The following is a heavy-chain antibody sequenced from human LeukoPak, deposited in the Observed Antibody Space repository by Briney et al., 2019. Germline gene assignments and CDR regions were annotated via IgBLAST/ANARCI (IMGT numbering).Heavy chain of an antibody. J-gene: IGHJ3*02. D-gene: IGHD3/OR15-3a*01. V-gene: IGHV3-30*09. Sequence: PGGSLRLSCTASGFSFSSYALHWVRQIPGKGLEWVALISFDGTNKKYGDSVKGRYAISRDNSKDTLFLQMNSLRPEDTAVYFCARGGLAHAFDIWGQGTMVIVSS. CDR1: GFSFSSYA. CDR2: ISFDGTNK. CDR3: ARGGLAHAFDI.